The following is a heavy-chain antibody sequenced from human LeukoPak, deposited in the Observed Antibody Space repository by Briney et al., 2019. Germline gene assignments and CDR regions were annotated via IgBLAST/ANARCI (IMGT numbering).Heavy chain of an antibody. CDR1: RFTDSTYY. J-gene: IGHJ6*03. CDR3: ARVIKAAVSNGVDYYNHIDV. V-gene: IGHV3-53*01. CDR2: IYIGGST. D-gene: IGHD6-13*01. Sequence: GGSLTLSCSPPRFTDSTYYMSWVRQTPGKGLQWVSLIYIGGSTYYAHSVNGRFTIYRDNSKNNLVLPMNRLRPQRRAGCFFARVIKAAVSNGVDYYNHIDVWGKGTTVTVSS.